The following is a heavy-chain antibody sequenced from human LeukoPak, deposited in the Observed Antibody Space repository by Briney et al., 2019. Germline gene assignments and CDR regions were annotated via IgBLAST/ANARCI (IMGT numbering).Heavy chain of an antibody. CDR3: ARDVYSSGWFSGFEY. CDR2: IYSGGTT. D-gene: IGHD6-19*01. Sequence: GGSLRLSCAVSGFTVSGNYMSWVRQAPGKGLEWVSLIYSGGTTYYADSVKGRFTISRDNSKNTLYLQMNSLRVEDTAVYYCARDVYSSGWFSGFEYWGRGTLVTVSS. V-gene: IGHV3-53*01. CDR1: GFTVSGNY. J-gene: IGHJ4*02.